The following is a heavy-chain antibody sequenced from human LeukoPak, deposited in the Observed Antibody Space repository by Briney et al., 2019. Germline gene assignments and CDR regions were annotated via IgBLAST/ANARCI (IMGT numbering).Heavy chain of an antibody. J-gene: IGHJ4*02. CDR1: GYSVNAYN. CDR3: AREYILTRYYGDF. CDR2: VNHKSGAA. V-gene: IGHV1-2*02. D-gene: IGHD3-9*01. Sequence: ASVKVSCKTSGYSVNAYNMHWVRQASGQGLEWMGWVNHKSGAANYAQKFQGRVSMTWDMSISTAYMELRRLRSDDTAVYYCAREYILTRYYGDFWGQGTLVTVSS.